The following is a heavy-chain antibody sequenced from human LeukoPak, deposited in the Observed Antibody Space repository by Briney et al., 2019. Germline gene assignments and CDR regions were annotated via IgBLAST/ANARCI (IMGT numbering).Heavy chain of an antibody. CDR1: GFTFSNYA. CDR3: AKTPGHRSTGQFDF. V-gene: IGHV3-23*01. D-gene: IGHD6-13*01. J-gene: IGHJ4*02. CDR2: ISSGGGNT. Sequence: PGGSLRLSCAASGFTFSNYAMSWVRQAPGKGLEWVSAISSGGGNTYYADSVKGRVTISRDNSKNTLYLQMNSMRAEHTAVYYCAKTPGHRSTGQFDFWGQGTLVTVAS.